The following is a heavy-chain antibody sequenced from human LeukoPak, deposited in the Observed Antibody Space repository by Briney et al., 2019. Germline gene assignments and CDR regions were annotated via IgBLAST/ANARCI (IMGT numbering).Heavy chain of an antibody. V-gene: IGHV4-39*01. D-gene: IGHD3-22*01. CDR1: SDSISNSAYH. J-gene: IGHJ4*02. CDR2: IYYNRGT. Sequence: TSETLSLTCTVSSDSISNSAYHWGWIRQPPGRGLEWIGTIYYNRGTYYNPSLKSRVTISVDTSKNQFSLKLSSVTAADTAMYYCARLLVGVITTYSGDCWGQGTLVTVSS. CDR3: ARLLVGVITTYSGDC.